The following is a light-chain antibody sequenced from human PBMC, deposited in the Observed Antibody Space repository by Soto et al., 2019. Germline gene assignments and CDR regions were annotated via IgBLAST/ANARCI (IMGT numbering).Light chain of an antibody. Sequence: EVVLTQSPGTLSLSPGERATLSCRASQSVTSSYLAWYQQNPGQATGLLIYVSSSRATGIPDRFSGSGSGTDFTLTISRLEPEDFAVYYCQQHGSSPDTFGQGTKLDIK. CDR2: VSS. V-gene: IGKV3-20*01. CDR3: QQHGSSPDT. CDR1: QSVTSSY. J-gene: IGKJ2*01.